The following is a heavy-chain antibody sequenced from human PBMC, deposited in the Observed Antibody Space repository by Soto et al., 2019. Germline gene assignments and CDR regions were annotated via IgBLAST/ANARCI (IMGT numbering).Heavy chain of an antibody. CDR3: ARTFDILTGYDI. Sequence: SLGTLSPPFPVSGCSLRRYYLGWVRQPPGKGLEWIGYIYYSGSTNYNPSLKSRVTISVDTSKNQFSLKLSSVTAADTAVYYCARTFDILTGYDIWGQGTMVTVSS. J-gene: IGHJ3*02. D-gene: IGHD3-9*01. V-gene: IGHV4-59*01. CDR1: GCSLRRYY. CDR2: IYYSGST.